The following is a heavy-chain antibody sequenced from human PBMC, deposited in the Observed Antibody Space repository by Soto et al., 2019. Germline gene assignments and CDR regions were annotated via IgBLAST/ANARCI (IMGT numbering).Heavy chain of an antibody. Sequence: VASVKVSCKASGGTFSIYAISWVLQAPGQGLEWMGGIIPIFGTANYAQKFQGRVTITADESTSTAYMELSSLRSEDTAVYYCAREARGNSSVYYHYGMAVWGQGTTVTVSS. D-gene: IGHD6-13*01. CDR3: AREARGNSSVYYHYGMAV. CDR2: IIPIFGTA. J-gene: IGHJ6*02. CDR1: GGTFSIYA. V-gene: IGHV1-69*13.